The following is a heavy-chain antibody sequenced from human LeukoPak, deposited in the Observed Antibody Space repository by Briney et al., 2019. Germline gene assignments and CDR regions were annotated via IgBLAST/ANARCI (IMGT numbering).Heavy chain of an antibody. J-gene: IGHJ6*03. V-gene: IGHV3-23*01. Sequence: PGGSLRLSCAASGFTFSSYDMSWVRQAPGKGLEWVSAISGSGGSTYYADSVKGRFTTSRDNSKNTLYLQMNSLRAEDTAVYYCVVAVEWLDYNYYMDVWGKGTTVTVSS. CDR3: VVAVEWLDYNYYMDV. CDR1: GFTFSSYD. D-gene: IGHD3-3*01. CDR2: ISGSGGST.